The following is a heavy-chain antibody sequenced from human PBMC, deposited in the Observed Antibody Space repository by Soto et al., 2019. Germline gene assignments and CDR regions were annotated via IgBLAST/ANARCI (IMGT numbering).Heavy chain of an antibody. D-gene: IGHD5-12*01. CDR2: VKDGGHT. CDR1: GGSLSGYY. V-gene: IGHV4-34*01. J-gene: IGHJ4*02. Sequence: QVQLQQWGAGLLKPSETLSLNCAVTGGSLSGYYWSWIRQAPGKGLEWIGEVKDGGHTNYSPSLRGRVTRSSDTSNNQCSLRLNSVTAADTGVYYCARGQEGVVATHWDQGSLVTVSS. CDR3: ARGQEGVVATH.